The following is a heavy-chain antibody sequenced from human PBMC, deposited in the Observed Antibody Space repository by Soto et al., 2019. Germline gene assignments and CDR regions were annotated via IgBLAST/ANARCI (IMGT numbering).Heavy chain of an antibody. CDR2: MNPNSGNT. CDR1: GYTFTSYD. Sequence: QVQLVQSGAEVKKPGASVKVSCKASGYTFTSYDINWVRQATGQGLEWMGWMNPNSGNTGYAQKFQGRVTMTRNTYISTAYMELSSLRSEDTAVYYCARDYCGGDCYSAHNWFDPWGQGTLVTVSS. V-gene: IGHV1-8*01. D-gene: IGHD2-21*02. CDR3: ARDYCGGDCYSAHNWFDP. J-gene: IGHJ5*02.